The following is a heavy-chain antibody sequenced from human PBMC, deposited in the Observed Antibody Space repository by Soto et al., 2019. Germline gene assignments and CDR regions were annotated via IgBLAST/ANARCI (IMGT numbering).Heavy chain of an antibody. V-gene: IGHV3-74*01. CDR1: GFTFSSYW. D-gene: IGHD5-12*01. Sequence: GGSLRLSCAASGFTFSSYWMHWVRQAPGKGLVWVSRINSDGSSTSYADSVKGRFTISRDNAKNTLYLQMNSLRAEDTAVYYCARATGYIPTFDYWGQGTRVTVAS. J-gene: IGHJ4*02. CDR2: INSDGSST. CDR3: ARATGYIPTFDY.